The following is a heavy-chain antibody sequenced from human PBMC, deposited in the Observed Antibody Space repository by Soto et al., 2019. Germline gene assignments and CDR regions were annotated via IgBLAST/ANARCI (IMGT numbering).Heavy chain of an antibody. D-gene: IGHD6-6*01. J-gene: IGHJ5*02. CDR2: IYYSGST. CDR1: GGSVSSGSYY. V-gene: IGHV4-61*01. Sequence: SETLSLTCTVSGGSVSSGSYYWSWIRQPPGKGLEWIGYIYYSGSTNYNPSLKSRVTISVDTSKNQFSLKLSSVTAADTAVYYCARYRRLDSSSSWWFDPWGQGTLVTVSS. CDR3: ARYRRLDSSSSWWFDP.